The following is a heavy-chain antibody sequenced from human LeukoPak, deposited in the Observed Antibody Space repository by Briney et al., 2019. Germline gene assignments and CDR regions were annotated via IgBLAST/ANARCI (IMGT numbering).Heavy chain of an antibody. CDR2: IYSSGGA. V-gene: IGHV4-4*09. CDR3: ARQGATAYYYVDY. Sequence: SETLSLTCTVSGGSFSGYYWTWIRQPPGKGLEWIGYIYSSGGAIYNPSLKSRVTMSVDTSNNQFTLKLKSVTAADTAVYYCARQGATAYYYVDYWGQGTLVTVSS. D-gene: IGHD5-24*01. CDR1: GGSFSGYY. J-gene: IGHJ4*02.